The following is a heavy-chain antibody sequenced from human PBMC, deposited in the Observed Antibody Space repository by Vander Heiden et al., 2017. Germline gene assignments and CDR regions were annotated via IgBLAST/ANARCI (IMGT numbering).Heavy chain of an antibody. CDR1: GDSVSSNSAA. V-gene: IGHV6-1*01. D-gene: IGHD3-22*01. Sequence: QVQLQQSGPGLVKPSQTLSLTCAISGDSVSSNSAAWNWIRQSPSRGLEWLGRTYYRSKWYNDYAVSMKSRITINPDTSKNQFSLQLNSVTPEDTAVYYCAREDDSSGYYYPPLDAFDIWGQGTMVTVSS. CDR3: AREDDSSGYYYPPLDAFDI. J-gene: IGHJ3*02. CDR2: TYYRSKWYN.